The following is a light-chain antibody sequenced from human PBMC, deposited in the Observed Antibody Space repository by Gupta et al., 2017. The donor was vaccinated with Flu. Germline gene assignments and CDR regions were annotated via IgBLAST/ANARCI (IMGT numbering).Light chain of an antibody. CDR2: DVS. Sequence: MIISVTGTSSDVVGYNYVSYYQHHPGKAHNLMIYDVSKRPSEVSNRFSGSKSGTTASTTISGHQAEDEADYYPSSYTSSSTVVFGGGTKLTVL. V-gene: IGLV2-14*03. CDR1: SSDVVGYNY. J-gene: IGLJ2*01. CDR3: SSYTSSSTVV.